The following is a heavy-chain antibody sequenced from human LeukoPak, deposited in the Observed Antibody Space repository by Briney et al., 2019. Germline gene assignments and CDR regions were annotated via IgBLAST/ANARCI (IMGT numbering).Heavy chain of an antibody. CDR2: INYSGTT. Sequence: SETLSLTCTVSGGSIGSYYWSWIRQPPGKGLEWIGYINYSGTTNYNPSLKSRVSISVDTSKDQFSLKLSSVTAADTAVYYCARGTMMVGPWGQGTQVTVSS. J-gene: IGHJ5*02. V-gene: IGHV4-59*01. CDR1: GGSIGSYY. D-gene: IGHD3-22*01. CDR3: ARGTMMVGP.